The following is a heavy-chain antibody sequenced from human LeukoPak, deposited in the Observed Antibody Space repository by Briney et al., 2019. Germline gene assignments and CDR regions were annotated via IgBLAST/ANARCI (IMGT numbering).Heavy chain of an antibody. Sequence: TLSLTCTVSGGSISSGGYYWSWIRQHPGKGLEWIGYIYYSGSTYYNPSLKSRVTISVDTSKNQFSLKLSSVTAADTAVYYCAGGRYYYDSSGYYLDYWGQGTLVTVSS. CDR3: AGGRYYYDSSGYYLDY. V-gene: IGHV4-31*03. D-gene: IGHD3-22*01. J-gene: IGHJ4*02. CDR1: GGSISSGGYY. CDR2: IYYSGST.